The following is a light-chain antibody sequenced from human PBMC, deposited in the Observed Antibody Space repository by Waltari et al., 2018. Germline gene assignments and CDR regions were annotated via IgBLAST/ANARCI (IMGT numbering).Light chain of an antibody. Sequence: DIVMTQSPDSLAVSLGERATINCESSQSLFYNSNNKNYLAWYQQRPGQPPKLLFYWASIRESGVPDRFSGSGSGTDFTLAISSLQAEDVAVYYCQQYYSTPHTFGQGSNVEIK. J-gene: IGKJ2*01. CDR3: QQYYSTPHT. CDR2: WAS. V-gene: IGKV4-1*01. CDR1: QSLFYNSNNKNY.